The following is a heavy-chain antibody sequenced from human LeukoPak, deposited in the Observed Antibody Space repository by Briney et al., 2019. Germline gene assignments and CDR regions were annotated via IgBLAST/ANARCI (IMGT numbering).Heavy chain of an antibody. D-gene: IGHD5-18*01. CDR3: ARVRYSYAQPYYYYYYYMDV. J-gene: IGHJ6*03. CDR1: GGSISSYY. CDR2: IYTSGST. Sequence: SETLSLTCTVSGGSISSYYWSWIRQPAGKGLEWIGRIYTSGSTNYNPSLKSRVTMSVDTSKNQFSLKLGSVTAADTAVYYCARVRYSYAQPYYYYYYYMDVWGKGTTVTVSS. V-gene: IGHV4-4*07.